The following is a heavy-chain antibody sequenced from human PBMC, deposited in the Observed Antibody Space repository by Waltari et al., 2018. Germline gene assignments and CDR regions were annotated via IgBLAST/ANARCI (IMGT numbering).Heavy chain of an antibody. J-gene: IGHJ3*02. Sequence: QVQLVQSGAEVKKPGSSVKVSCKASGGSFSTHAIPWVRQAPGQGLEWMGGIIPMFGTANYAQKFQERVSITTDGSMTTAYMELSSLTSEDTAVYYCARGGLYGQQLLESAFEIWGQGTQVTVSS. CDR1: GGSFSTHA. CDR2: IIPMFGTA. D-gene: IGHD6-13*01. CDR3: ARGGLYGQQLLESAFEI. V-gene: IGHV1-69*05.